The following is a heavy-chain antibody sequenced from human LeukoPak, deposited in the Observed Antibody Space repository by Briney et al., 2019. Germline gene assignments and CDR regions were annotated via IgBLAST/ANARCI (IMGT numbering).Heavy chain of an antibody. D-gene: IGHD1-26*01. V-gene: IGHV4-59*01. CDR3: ARGHRGGGSYSYYYYYMDV. CDR2: IYYSGST. CDR1: GGSISSYY. Sequence: PSETLSLTCTVSGGSISSYYWSWIRQSPGKGLEWIGYIYYSGSTNYNPSLKSRVTISVDTSKNQFSLKLSSVTAADTAVYYCARGHRGGGSYSYYYYYMDVWGKGTTVTVSS. J-gene: IGHJ6*03.